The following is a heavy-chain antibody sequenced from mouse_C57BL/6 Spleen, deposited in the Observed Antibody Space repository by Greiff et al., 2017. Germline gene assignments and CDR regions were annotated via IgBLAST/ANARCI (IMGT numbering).Heavy chain of an antibody. D-gene: IGHD2-4*01. CDR1: GFTFSSYA. CDR3: TRDDDYDDAYWYFDV. V-gene: IGHV5-9-1*02. CDR2: ISSGGDYI. Sequence: EVKLVESGEGLVKPGGSLKLSCAASGFTFSSYAMSWVRQTPEKRLEWVAYISSGGDYIYYADTVKGRFTISRDNARNTLYLQMSSLKSEDTAMYYCTRDDDYDDAYWYFDVWGTGTTVTVSS. J-gene: IGHJ1*03.